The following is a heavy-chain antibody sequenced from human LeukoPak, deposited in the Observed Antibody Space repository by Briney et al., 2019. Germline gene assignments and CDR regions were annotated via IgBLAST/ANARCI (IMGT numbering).Heavy chain of an antibody. CDR2: IYYSGST. V-gene: IGHV4-59*01. Sequence: PSETLSLTCTVSGGSISSYYWSWIRQPPGKGLQWIGYIYYSGSTNYNPSLKSRVTISVDTSKNQFSLKLSSVTAADTAVYYCAGTYYYDSSGYYHYSLWGQGTLVTVSS. CDR1: GGSISSYY. CDR3: AGTYYYDSSGYYHYSL. J-gene: IGHJ4*02. D-gene: IGHD3-22*01.